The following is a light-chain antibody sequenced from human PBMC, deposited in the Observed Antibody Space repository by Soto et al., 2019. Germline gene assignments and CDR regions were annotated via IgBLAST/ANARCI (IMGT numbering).Light chain of an antibody. V-gene: IGLV2-11*01. CDR3: CSSAGTYTSV. J-gene: IGLJ3*02. Sequence: QSALTQPRSVSGSPGQSVTISCTGTSSDVGGYNYVSWYQQHPGKAPKLMIYDVSKRPSGVPDRFSGSKSGNTASLTISGLQAEDEGDYYCCSSAGTYTSVFGGGTKLTVL. CDR1: SSDVGGYNY. CDR2: DVS.